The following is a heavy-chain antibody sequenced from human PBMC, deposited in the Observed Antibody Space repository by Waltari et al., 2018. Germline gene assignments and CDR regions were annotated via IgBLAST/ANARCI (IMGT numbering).Heavy chain of an antibody. Sequence: QVQLVQSGAEVKKPGSSVKVSCKASGGTFSSYAISWVRQAPGQGLEWMGGVIPILGRANYAQKFQGRVTITADESTSTAYMELSSLRSEDTAVYYCARKGSYYGSGSYDYWGQGTLVTVSS. CDR3: ARKGSYYGSGSYDY. V-gene: IGHV1-69*11. CDR1: GGTFSSYA. D-gene: IGHD3-10*01. J-gene: IGHJ4*02. CDR2: VIPILGRA.